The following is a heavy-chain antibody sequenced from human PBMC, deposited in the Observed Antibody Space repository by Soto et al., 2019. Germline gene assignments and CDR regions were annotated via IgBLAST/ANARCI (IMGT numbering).Heavy chain of an antibody. J-gene: IGHJ5*02. Sequence: QVQLVESGGGVVQPGRSLRLSCAASGFTFSSYGMHWVRQAPGKGLEWVAVISYDGSNKYYVDSVKGRFTISRDNSKKTLYLQMNSLRAEDTAVYYCAKEQKGWFDPWGQGTLVTVSS. CDR2: ISYDGSNK. CDR3: AKEQKGWFDP. CDR1: GFTFSSYG. V-gene: IGHV3-30*18.